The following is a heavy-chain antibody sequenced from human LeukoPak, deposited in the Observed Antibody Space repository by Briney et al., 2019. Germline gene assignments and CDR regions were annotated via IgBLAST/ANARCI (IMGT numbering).Heavy chain of an antibody. CDR1: GFTFSSYA. J-gene: IGHJ4*02. D-gene: IGHD6-6*01. Sequence: GGSLRLSCAASGFTFSSYAMSWVRQAPGKGLEWVSAISGSGGSTYYAGSVKGRFTISRDNSKNTLYLQMNSLRAEDTAVYYCAKDIAALYYFDYWGQGTLVTVSS. CDR2: ISGSGGST. V-gene: IGHV3-23*01. CDR3: AKDIAALYYFDY.